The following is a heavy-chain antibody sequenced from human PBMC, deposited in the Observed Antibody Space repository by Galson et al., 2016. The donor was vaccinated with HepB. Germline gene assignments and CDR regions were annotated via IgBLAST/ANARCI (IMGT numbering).Heavy chain of an antibody. Sequence: SVKVSCKASGYTFSTYGISWVRQAPGQGLEWIGWISGYNGNTNFAQKFQDRVSMTTDTSTNTGYMELRSLRSDDTAVYYCARGYFTMSGTRYFVHWGQGSLVIVSS. J-gene: IGHJ1*01. CDR1: GYTFSTYG. D-gene: IGHD3-9*01. V-gene: IGHV1-18*04. CDR3: ARGYFTMSGTRYFVH. CDR2: ISGYNGNT.